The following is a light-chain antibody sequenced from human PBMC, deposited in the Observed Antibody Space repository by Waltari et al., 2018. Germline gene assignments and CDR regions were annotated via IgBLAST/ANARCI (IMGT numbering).Light chain of an antibody. J-gene: IGLJ3*02. Sequence: QLVLTQSPSASASLGASIKLTCTLSSGHSNHIIAGLQQQPPDRGPRSLMKVNSDGSHSRGDGIPDRFSGSSSGAERYLTISSLQSEDDAYYCCQTWGHGTWVFGGGTKLTVL. CDR2: VNSDGSH. V-gene: IGLV4-69*01. CDR1: SGHSNHI. CDR3: QTWGHGTWV.